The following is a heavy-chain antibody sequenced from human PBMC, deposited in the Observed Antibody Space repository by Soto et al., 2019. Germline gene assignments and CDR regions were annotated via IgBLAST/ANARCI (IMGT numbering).Heavy chain of an antibody. D-gene: IGHD2-21*02. CDR2: LSSSSSSK. Sequence: GGSLRLSCAASGFTFSKYRMNWVRQAPGKGLEWVSYLSSSSSSKFYADSVKDRFTISRDNAKSLLYLQMNSLRAEDTAVYYCARDPCDCGDDCSSNYWGQGTRVTVSS. CDR1: GFTFSKYR. V-gene: IGHV3-21*06. J-gene: IGHJ4*02. CDR3: ARDPCDCGDDCSSNY.